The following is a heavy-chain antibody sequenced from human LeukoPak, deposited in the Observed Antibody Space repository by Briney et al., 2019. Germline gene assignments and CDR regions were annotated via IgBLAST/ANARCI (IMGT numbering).Heavy chain of an antibody. CDR2: ISYDGSTN. CDR1: GFSFRTYA. CDR3: AKCRVRGVDYFDY. V-gene: IGHV3-30*02. D-gene: IGHD3-10*01. J-gene: IGHJ4*02. Sequence: PGGSLRLSCIASGFSFRTYAMHWVRQAPGKGLEWVTFISYDGSTNYYAASVKCRFTISRDNSKNNLYLQMNSLRDEDTAVYYCAKCRVRGVDYFDYWGQGTLVTVSS.